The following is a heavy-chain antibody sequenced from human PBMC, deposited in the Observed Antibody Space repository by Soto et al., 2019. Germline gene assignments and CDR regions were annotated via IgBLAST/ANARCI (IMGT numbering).Heavy chain of an antibody. V-gene: IGHV4-59*01. CDR2: IYYSGST. D-gene: IGHD5-18*01. CDR1: GGSISSYY. Sequence: SETLSLTCTVSGGSISSYYWSWIRQPPGKGLEWIGYIYYSGSTNYNPSLKSRVTISVDTSKNQFSLKLSSVTAADTAVYYCARRYSYGYFDGYYFDYWGQGTLVTVSS. J-gene: IGHJ4*02. CDR3: ARRYSYGYFDGYYFDY.